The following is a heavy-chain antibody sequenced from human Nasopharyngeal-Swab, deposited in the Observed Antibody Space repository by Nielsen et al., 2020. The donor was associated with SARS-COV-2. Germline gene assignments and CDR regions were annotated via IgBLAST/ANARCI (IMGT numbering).Heavy chain of an antibody. CDR2: IYPGDSSI. CDR1: GYSFTNYW. CDR3: ARRGDCNGNPCYSDY. D-gene: IGHD2-21*02. V-gene: IGHV5-51*01. Sequence: GESLKISCKASGYSFTNYWIGWVRQMPGPGLEWMGLIYPGDSSIRYIPSFQGQVTISVDKSISTTYLQWSNLKASDAATYYCARRGDCNGNPCYSDYWGQGTLVTVSS. J-gene: IGHJ4*02.